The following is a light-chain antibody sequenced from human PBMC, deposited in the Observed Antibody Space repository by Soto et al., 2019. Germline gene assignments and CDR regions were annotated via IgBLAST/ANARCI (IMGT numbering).Light chain of an antibody. V-gene: IGKV3-20*01. J-gene: IGKJ2*01. CDR3: HQYATSPYT. CDR2: GAS. Sequence: EIVLTQSPGTLSLSPGERATLSCRASQSVSSSYLAWYQQKPCQAPRLLIYGASNRATGIPDRFSGSGSGTDFTLTISRLEPEDFAVYFCHQYATSPYTFGQGTKVDIK. CDR1: QSVSSSY.